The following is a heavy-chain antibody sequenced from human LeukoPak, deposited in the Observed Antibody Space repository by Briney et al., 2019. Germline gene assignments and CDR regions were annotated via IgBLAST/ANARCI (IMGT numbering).Heavy chain of an antibody. V-gene: IGHV1-8*01. Sequence: PGASVKVSCKASGYTFTSYDINWVRQATGQGLEWMGWMNPNSGNTGYTQKFQGRVTMTRNTSISTAYMELSSLRSEDTAVYYCARARIAARPPIAFDIWGQGTMVTVSS. CDR2: MNPNSGNT. CDR3: ARARIAARPPIAFDI. J-gene: IGHJ3*02. D-gene: IGHD6-6*01. CDR1: GYTFTSYD.